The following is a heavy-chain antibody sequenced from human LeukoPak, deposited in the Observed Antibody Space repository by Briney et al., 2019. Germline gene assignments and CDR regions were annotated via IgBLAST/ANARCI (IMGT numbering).Heavy chain of an antibody. CDR1: GFNFSSAW. V-gene: IGHV3-15*05. D-gene: IGHD2-21*01. CDR3: TTRKSI. Sequence: PGGSLRLSCAASGFNFSSAWMTWVRQAPGKGLEWVGRIKNKTEGGTKDYAAPVKGRFTISRDDSANMLYLQMNSLKIEDTAVYYCTTRKSIWGQGTLDSVST. J-gene: IGHJ4*02. CDR2: IKNKTEGGTK.